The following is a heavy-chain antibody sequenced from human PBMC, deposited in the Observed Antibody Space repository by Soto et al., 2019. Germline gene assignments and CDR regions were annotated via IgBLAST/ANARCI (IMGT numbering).Heavy chain of an antibody. CDR3: VTDTGIGAAFHI. CDR1: GFTFDDYA. J-gene: IGHJ3*02. D-gene: IGHD3-10*01. Sequence: EVQLVESGGGLVQPGRSLRLSCVASGFTFDDYAMHWVRQAPGKGLEWVSGVNWNGANIGYADSVKGRFTISRDNAKNSLYLQMDSLGPEDTAFYYCVTDTGIGAAFHIWGQGTMVTVSS. CDR2: VNWNGANI. V-gene: IGHV3-9*01.